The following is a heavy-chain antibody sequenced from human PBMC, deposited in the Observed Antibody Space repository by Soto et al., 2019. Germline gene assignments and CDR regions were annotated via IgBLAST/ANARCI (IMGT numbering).Heavy chain of an antibody. J-gene: IGHJ5*02. CDR2: INHSGST. V-gene: IGHV4-34*01. CDR3: ARTAGVVVVPAAKRRWFDP. CDR1: GGSFSGYY. Sequence: SETLSLTCAVYGGSFSGYYWSWIRQPPGRGLEWIGEINHSGSTNYNPSLKSRVTISVDTSKNQFSLKLSSVTAADTAVYYCARTAGVVVVPAAKRRWFDPWGQGTLVTVSS. D-gene: IGHD2-2*01.